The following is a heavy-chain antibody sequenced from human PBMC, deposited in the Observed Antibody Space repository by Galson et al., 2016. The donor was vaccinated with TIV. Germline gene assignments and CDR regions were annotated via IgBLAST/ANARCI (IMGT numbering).Heavy chain of an antibody. D-gene: IGHD3-10*01. CDR2: IDPTDSYT. V-gene: IGHV5-10-1*01. CDR1: GYRFTSYW. Sequence: QSGAEVKKPGESLRISCKGSGYRFTSYWINWVRQMPGKGLEWMGRIDPTDSYTNYSPSFQGHVTISADKSSTTAYLQWSSLTASDTAIYCCARGVSSGSAWLDPWGPGTPVTVSS. J-gene: IGHJ5*02. CDR3: ARGVSSGSAWLDP.